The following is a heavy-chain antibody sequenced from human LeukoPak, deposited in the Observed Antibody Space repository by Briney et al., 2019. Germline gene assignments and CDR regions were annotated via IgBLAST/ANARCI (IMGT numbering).Heavy chain of an antibody. Sequence: PGGSLRLSCAASGFTFSSYAMSWVRQAPGKGLEWVSTISGSGAGTYFADSVKGRFTISRDNSKNMVYLQMNSLRADDTAVYYCAKGPTTIVMIHWGQGTLVTVSS. CDR2: ISGSGAGT. D-gene: IGHD5-12*01. V-gene: IGHV3-23*01. CDR3: AKGPTTIVMIH. J-gene: IGHJ4*02. CDR1: GFTFSSYA.